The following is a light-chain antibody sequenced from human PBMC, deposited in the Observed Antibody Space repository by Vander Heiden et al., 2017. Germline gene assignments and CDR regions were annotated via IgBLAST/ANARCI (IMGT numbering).Light chain of an antibody. V-gene: IGLV2-23*02. J-gene: IGLJ3*02. CDR3: CSYAGSSTLWV. Sequence: QSALTQPASVSGSPGQSITISCTGTSSDVGSYNLVSWYQQHPGKAPKLMIYEVSKRPSGVSNRFSGSKSGNTASLTISGLQAEDEAEYDCCSYAGSSTLWVFGGGTKLTV. CDR1: SSDVGSYNL. CDR2: EVS.